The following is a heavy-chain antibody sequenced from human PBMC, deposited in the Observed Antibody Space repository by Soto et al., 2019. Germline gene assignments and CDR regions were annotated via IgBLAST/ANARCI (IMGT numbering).Heavy chain of an antibody. Sequence: GGSLRLSCAASGFTFSNYGMHWVRQAPGKGLEWVAIIWYDGINTYYADSVKGRFTISRDNSKNTVYLQMNSLRAEDTALYFCAAGEPLNYRGQGTLVTVSS. D-gene: IGHD3-10*01. V-gene: IGHV3-33*01. J-gene: IGHJ4*02. CDR2: IWYDGINT. CDR3: AAGEPLNY. CDR1: GFTFSNYG.